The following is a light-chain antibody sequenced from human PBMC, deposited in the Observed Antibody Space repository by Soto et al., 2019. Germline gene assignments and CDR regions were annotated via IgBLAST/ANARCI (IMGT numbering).Light chain of an antibody. CDR3: QQYGDLPWT. J-gene: IGKJ1*01. V-gene: IGKV3-20*01. CDR1: QSFSSNY. CDR2: GAS. Sequence: ALTQSPGTLSSSPGERATLSCRASQSFSSNYLAFYHQKPFQAPRLLIYGASSRATGIPDRFSGSGSGTDFTLTINRLEPEDFAVYYCQQYGDLPWTFGQGTKVDIK.